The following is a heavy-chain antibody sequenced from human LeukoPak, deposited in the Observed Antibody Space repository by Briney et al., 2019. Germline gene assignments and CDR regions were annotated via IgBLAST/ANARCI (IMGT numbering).Heavy chain of an antibody. V-gene: IGHV3-15*01. CDR2: NRAKTDRGTT. CDR3: TTDRSLPTVTTRFDY. J-gene: IGHJ4*02. CDR1: GFTFSNAW. Sequence: GGSLRLSCAASGFTFSNAWMSWVRQAPGKGLECVVRNRAKTDRGTTDYAAPVKGRFTISRDDSKNTLFLQMNSLKTEDTAVYYCTTDRSLPTVTTRFDYWGQGTLVTVSS. D-gene: IGHD4-17*01.